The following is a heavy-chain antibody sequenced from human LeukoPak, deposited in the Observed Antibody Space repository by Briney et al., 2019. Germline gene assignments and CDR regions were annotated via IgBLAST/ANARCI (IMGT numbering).Heavy chain of an antibody. D-gene: IGHD4-11*01. CDR3: ANPPTVTSFAF. CDR1: GFTFSNAW. J-gene: IGHJ4*02. Sequence: GGSLRLSCAASGFTFSNAWMSWVRQAPGKGLEWVSSISGSGGSTYYADPVKGRFTISRDNSKNTLYLQMNSLRAEDTAVYFCANPPTVTSFAFWGQGTLVTVSS. CDR2: ISGSGGST. V-gene: IGHV3-23*01.